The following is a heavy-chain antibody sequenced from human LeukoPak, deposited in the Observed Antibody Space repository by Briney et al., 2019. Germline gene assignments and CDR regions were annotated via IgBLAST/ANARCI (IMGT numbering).Heavy chain of an antibody. Sequence: GGSLRLSCAASGFTFSRYEMNGVRQAPGKGLEGVAVIWYDGSNKYYADSVKGRFTISRDNSKNTLYLQMNSLRAEDTAVYYCARVRESGSYYFDYWGQGTLVTVSS. J-gene: IGHJ4*02. CDR2: IWYDGSNK. D-gene: IGHD1-26*01. CDR3: ARVRESGSYYFDY. CDR1: GFTFSRYE. V-gene: IGHV3-33*08.